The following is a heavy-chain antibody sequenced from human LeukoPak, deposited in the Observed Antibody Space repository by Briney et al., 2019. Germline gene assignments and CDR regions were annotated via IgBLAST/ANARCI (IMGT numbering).Heavy chain of an antibody. V-gene: IGHV4-59*01. CDR3: ARHLRVNYFDY. CDR2: IYYSGST. D-gene: IGHD4-23*01. CDR1: GDSISSYY. J-gene: IGHJ4*02. Sequence: SETLSLTCTVSGDSISSYYWSWIRQPPGKGLEWIGYIYYSGSTNYNPSLKSRVTISVDTSKNQFSLKLSSVTAADTAVYYCARHLRVNYFDYWGQGTLVTVSS.